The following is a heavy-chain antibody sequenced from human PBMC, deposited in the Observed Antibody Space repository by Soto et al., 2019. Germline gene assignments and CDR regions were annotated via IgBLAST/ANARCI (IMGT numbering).Heavy chain of an antibody. CDR1: GFSFSNYN. Sequence: GGSLTLSCAASGFSFSNYNMNWVRQAQGPGLERVAHVTDGLTKHYADFVQGRFPISRDHAKNSQYLELNYLRDDDTAVSDCARDSRHGVPIWGFDSWGQGALVTVSS. CDR2: VTDGLTK. J-gene: IGHJ4*02. D-gene: IGHD3-16*01. V-gene: IGHV3-48*02. CDR3: ARDSRHGVPIWGFDS.